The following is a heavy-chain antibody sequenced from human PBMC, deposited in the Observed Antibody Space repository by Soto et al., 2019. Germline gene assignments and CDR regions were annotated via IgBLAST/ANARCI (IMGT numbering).Heavy chain of an antibody. Sequence: EVQLVESGGGLVKPGGSLRLSCAASGFTFSSYSMNWVRQAPGKGLEWVSSISSSSSYIYYADSVKGRFTISRDNAKNSLYLQMNSLRAEDTAVYYCARQGGPPRFVLMVYAPYSRLYYFDYWGQGTLVTVSS. CDR1: GFTFSSYS. J-gene: IGHJ4*02. D-gene: IGHD2-8*01. CDR3: ARQGGPPRFVLMVYAPYSRLYYFDY. V-gene: IGHV3-21*01. CDR2: ISSSSSYI.